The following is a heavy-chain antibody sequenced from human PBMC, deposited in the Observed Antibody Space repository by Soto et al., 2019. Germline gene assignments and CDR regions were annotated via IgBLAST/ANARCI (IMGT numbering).Heavy chain of an antibody. D-gene: IGHD6-6*01. CDR1: GFTFSSYS. J-gene: IGHJ6*02. CDR2: ISSSSSYI. CDR3: AREVGIAARNYYYYYGMDV. Sequence: GGSLRLSCAASGFTFSSYSMNWVRQAPGKGLEWVSSISSSSSYIYYADSVKGRFTISRDNAKNSLYLQMNSLRDEDTAVYYCAREVGIAARNYYYYYGMDVWGQGTTVTVSS. V-gene: IGHV3-21*01.